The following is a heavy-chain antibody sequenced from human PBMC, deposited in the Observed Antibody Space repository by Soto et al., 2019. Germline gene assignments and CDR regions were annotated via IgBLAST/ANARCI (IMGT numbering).Heavy chain of an antibody. CDR2: ISYDGSNK. V-gene: IGHV3-30-3*01. CDR3: ASQDDYYYDGMDV. CDR1: GFTFSSYA. Sequence: QVQLVESGGGVVQPGRSLRLSCAASGFTFSSYAMHWVRQAPGKGLEWVAVISYDGSNKYYADYVEGRFTISRDNSKNTLDLQMNSLRAEDTAVYYCASQDDYYYDGMDVWGQGTTVTVSS. J-gene: IGHJ6*02.